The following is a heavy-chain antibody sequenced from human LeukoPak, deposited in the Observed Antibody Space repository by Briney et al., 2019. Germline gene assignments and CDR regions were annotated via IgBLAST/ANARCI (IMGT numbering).Heavy chain of an antibody. CDR1: GVSFSGYY. V-gene: IGHV4-34*01. J-gene: IGHJ5*02. Sequence: SETLPLTCAVSGVSFSGYYWNWLRQPPGKGLEWFGELNHSGSTHYNPSLKSRVTISVDTSKNQFSLKLSSVTAADTAVYYCARQFYTAIVLFWFDPWGLGTLVTVSS. CDR2: LNHSGST. CDR3: ARQFYTAIVLFWFDP. D-gene: IGHD5-18*01.